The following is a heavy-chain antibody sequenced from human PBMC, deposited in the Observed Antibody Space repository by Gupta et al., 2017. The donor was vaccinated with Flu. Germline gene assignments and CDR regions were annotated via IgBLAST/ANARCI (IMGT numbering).Heavy chain of an antibody. D-gene: IGHD1-1*01. CDR3: ARRMQTTGAFDP. V-gene: IGHV4-39*01. J-gene: IGHJ5*02. CDR2: VYSSGST. Sequence: GWVRQRPGKGLGWNGTVYSSGSTYDIPTLTSRVTRSVDTANPQIALTVTSVTAADTAGYYGARRMQTTGAFDPWGQGTLVTVSS.